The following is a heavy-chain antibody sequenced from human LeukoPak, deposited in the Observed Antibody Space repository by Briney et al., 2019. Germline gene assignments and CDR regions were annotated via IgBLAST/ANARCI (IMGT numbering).Heavy chain of an antibody. V-gene: IGHV1-69*06. CDR2: IIPIFGTV. CDR1: GGTFGSYA. D-gene: IGHD6-6*01. Sequence: GASVKVSCKASGGTFGSYAISWVRQAPGQGLEWMGGIIPIFGTVNYAQKFQGRVTITADKSTSTAYMELSSLRSEDTAVYYCAGERYSSSFDYWGQGTLVTVSS. J-gene: IGHJ4*02. CDR3: AGERYSSSFDY.